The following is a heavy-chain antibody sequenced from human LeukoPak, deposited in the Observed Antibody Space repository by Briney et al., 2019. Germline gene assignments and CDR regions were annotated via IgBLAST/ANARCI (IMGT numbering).Heavy chain of an antibody. Sequence: PGGSLRLSCAASAFSFGDYAMSWVRQAPGKGLEWVSGINWNGGSTGYADSVKGRFTISRDNAKNSLYLQMNSLRAEDTALYYCARASSYGYDRPPDYWGQGTLVTVSS. V-gene: IGHV3-20*04. CDR3: ARASSYGYDRPPDY. J-gene: IGHJ4*02. D-gene: IGHD5-18*01. CDR1: AFSFGDYA. CDR2: INWNGGST.